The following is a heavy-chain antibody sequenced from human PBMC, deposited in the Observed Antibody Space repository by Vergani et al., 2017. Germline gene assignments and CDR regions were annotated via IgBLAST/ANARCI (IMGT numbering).Heavy chain of an antibody. CDR2: IKQDGSEK. CDR3: AGDRETWNYGYYFDY. Sequence: EVQLVESGGGLVQPGGSLRLSCAASGFTFSSYWMSWVRQAPGKGLEWVANIKQDGSEKYYVDSVQGRFTISRDNAKNSLYLQMNSLRAEDTAVYYCAGDRETWNYGYYFDYWGQGTLVTVSS. V-gene: IGHV3-7*01. J-gene: IGHJ4*02. D-gene: IGHD1-7*01. CDR1: GFTFSSYW.